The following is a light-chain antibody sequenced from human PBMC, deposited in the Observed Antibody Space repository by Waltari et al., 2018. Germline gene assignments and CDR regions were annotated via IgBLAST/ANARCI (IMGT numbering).Light chain of an antibody. CDR3: QAWGTGIQGV. J-gene: IGLJ3*02. CDR1: SGHSTNA. CDR2: VNSDGSH. Sequence: QLGVTQSPSASASLGASGKLTCILSSGHSTNAVAWHQQQPEKGPRFLMKVNSDGSHSKGDGIPDRFSGSSSGAERYLTISSLQSEDEADYYCQAWGTGIQGVFGGGTKLTVL. V-gene: IGLV4-69*01.